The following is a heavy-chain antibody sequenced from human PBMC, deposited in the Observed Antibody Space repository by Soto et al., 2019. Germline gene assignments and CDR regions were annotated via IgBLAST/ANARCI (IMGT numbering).Heavy chain of an antibody. D-gene: IGHD3-3*01. CDR2: IYYSGST. CDR1: GGSISSYY. Sequence: SETLSLTCTVSGGSISSYYWSWIRQPPGKGLEWIGYIYYSGSTNYNPSLKSRVTISVDTSKNQFSLKLSSVTAADTAVYYCAGNYDFWSGYFDYSGQGTLVTVSS. CDR3: AGNYDFWSGYFDY. J-gene: IGHJ4*02. V-gene: IGHV4-59*08.